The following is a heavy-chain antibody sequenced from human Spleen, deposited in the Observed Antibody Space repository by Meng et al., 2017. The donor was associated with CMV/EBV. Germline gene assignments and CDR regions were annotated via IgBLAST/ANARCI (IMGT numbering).Heavy chain of an antibody. D-gene: IGHD3-22*01. CDR2: IRSDGSNK. J-gene: IGHJ4*02. V-gene: IGHV3-30*02. Sequence: GESLKISCAASGFTLSSYGMHWVRQAPGKGLEWVAFIRSDGSNKYYADSVKGRFTISRDNSKNTLYLQMNSLRAEDTAVYYCARDRSGYYSALDYWGQGTLVTVSS. CDR1: GFTLSSYG. CDR3: ARDRSGYYSALDY.